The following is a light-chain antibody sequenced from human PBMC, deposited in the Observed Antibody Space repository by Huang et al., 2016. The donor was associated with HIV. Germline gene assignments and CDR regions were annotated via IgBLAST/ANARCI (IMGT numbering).Light chain of an antibody. J-gene: IGKJ1*01. CDR3: QQYHSYLSWT. Sequence: DIVMTQSPATLSVSPGERVTLSCRASQTIDNKLAWYQHKPGHAPRLRIYAASPRVTAIPARFRASWSGTEFTLIINSLQSEDFAVYYCQQYHSYLSWTFGQGTKVEVK. CDR2: AAS. CDR1: QTIDNK. V-gene: IGKV3-15*01.